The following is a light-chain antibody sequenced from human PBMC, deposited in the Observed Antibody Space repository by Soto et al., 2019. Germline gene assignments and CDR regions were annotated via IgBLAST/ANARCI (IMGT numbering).Light chain of an antibody. CDR3: QQSNSFPLT. CDR1: QGISSR. V-gene: IGKV1D-12*01. Sequence: DIQMTQSPSSVSASVGDRVTITCRASQGISSRLAWYQQKPGKAPKFLIYDASSLQSGVPSRFSGCGSGTDFTLTISSLQPEDFASYYCQQSNSFPLTFGRGTKVEIK. J-gene: IGKJ4*01. CDR2: DAS.